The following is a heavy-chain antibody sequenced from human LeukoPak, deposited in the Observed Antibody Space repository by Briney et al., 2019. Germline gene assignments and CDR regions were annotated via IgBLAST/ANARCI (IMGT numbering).Heavy chain of an antibody. CDR1: GFTVSNNF. J-gene: IGHJ4*02. D-gene: IGHD3-10*01. V-gene: IGHV3-66*01. CDR3: ARDLHIDGRPEGRDY. CDR2: IYSGGNT. Sequence: SGGSLRLSCAASGFTVSNNFMTWVRQAPGKGPECVSVIYSGGNTYYADSVKGRFTISRDNSKNTLYLQMNSLRAEDTAVYYCARDLHIDGRPEGRDYWGQGTLVTVSS.